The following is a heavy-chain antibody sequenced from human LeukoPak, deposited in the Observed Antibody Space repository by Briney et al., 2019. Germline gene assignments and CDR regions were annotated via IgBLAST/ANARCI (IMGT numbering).Heavy chain of an antibody. CDR3: AKVLVNYMDV. J-gene: IGHJ6*04. V-gene: IGHV3-30*02. CDR1: GFTFSTYG. Sequence: GGSLRLSCAASGFTFSTYGMNWVRQAPGKGLEWVSFIHYDGSKKYYADSMKGRFTISRDNSDNTVSLQMNSLRSEDTAVYYRAKVLVNYMDVWGKGTTVTVSS. D-gene: IGHD5-24*01. CDR2: IHYDGSKK.